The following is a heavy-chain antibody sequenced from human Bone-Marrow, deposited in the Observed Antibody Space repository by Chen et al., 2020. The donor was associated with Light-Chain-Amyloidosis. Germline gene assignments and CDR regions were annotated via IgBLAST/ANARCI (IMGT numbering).Heavy chain of an antibody. CDR1: GFTFSNYG. CDR2: LSYDGNSK. V-gene: IGHV3-30-3*01. D-gene: IGHD6-6*01. CDR3: ARVSFERGGPARPPGDS. J-gene: IGHJ4*02. Sequence: QVQLVESGGGVVQPGRSLRLSCAASGFTFSNYGMHWVRQTPGKGLEWVAVLSYDGNSKYYADSGKARFTISRDSSKNTLYLQMNSLRAEDTAVYYCARVSFERGGPARPPGDSWGQGTLVTGSS.